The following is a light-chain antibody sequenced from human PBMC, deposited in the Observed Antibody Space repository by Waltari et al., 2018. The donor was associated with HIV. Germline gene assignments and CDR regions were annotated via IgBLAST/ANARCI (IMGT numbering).Light chain of an antibody. CDR3: QVWDSGSDHYV. CDR2: ADD. V-gene: IGLV3-21*01. J-gene: IGLJ1*01. Sequence: SYLLTQPPSVSVAPGKTASITCGGDNVEEKSVHGYQQKSGQAPVLVIYADDDRPSGIPERFSGSNSGSTATLTITRVEAGDEADYYCQVWDSGSDHYVFGTGTKVTVL. CDR1: NVEEKS.